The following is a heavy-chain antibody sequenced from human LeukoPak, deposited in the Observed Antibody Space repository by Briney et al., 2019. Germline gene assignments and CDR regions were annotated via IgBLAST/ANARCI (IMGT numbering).Heavy chain of an antibody. CDR2: IEDDGDQK. J-gene: IGHJ4*02. V-gene: IGHV3-7*01. D-gene: IGHD1-26*01. Sequence: GGSLRLSCAVSGFTFSNHKMNWVRQAPGKGLEWVASIEDDGDQKNYGDSVKGRFTISRDNAENSLYLQMNILRVEDTAVYYCARDIPRGSTHLDYWGQGTLVTVSA. CDR1: GFTFSNHK. CDR3: ARDIPRGSTHLDY.